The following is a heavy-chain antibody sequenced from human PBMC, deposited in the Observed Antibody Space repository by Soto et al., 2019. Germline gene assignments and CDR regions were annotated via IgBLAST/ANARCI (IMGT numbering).Heavy chain of an antibody. D-gene: IGHD3-22*01. CDR2: ISGSGGTNK. CDR3: AKDSYDSSGYVRCDY. Sequence: GGSLRLSCAASGFTFSSYAMSWVRQAPGKGLEWVSAISGSGGTNKFYADSVRGRFTISRDNAKNTLDLQLNSLRDEDTAVYYCAKDSYDSSGYVRCDYWGQGMLVTVSS. V-gene: IGHV3-23*01. CDR1: GFTFSSYA. J-gene: IGHJ4*02.